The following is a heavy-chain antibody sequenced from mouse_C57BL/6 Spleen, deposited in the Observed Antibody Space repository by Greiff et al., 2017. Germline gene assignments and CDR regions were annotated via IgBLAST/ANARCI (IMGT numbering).Heavy chain of an antibody. Sequence: DVMLVESGGDLVKPGGSLKLSCAASGFTFSSYGMSWVRQTPDKRLEWVATISSGGSYTYYPDSVKGRFTISRDNAKNTLYLQMSSLKSEDTAMYYCARHPGITTVVAGDWYFDVWGTGTTVTVSS. CDR1: GFTFSSYG. CDR2: ISSGGSYT. D-gene: IGHD1-1*01. V-gene: IGHV5-6*02. CDR3: ARHPGITTVVAGDWYFDV. J-gene: IGHJ1*03.